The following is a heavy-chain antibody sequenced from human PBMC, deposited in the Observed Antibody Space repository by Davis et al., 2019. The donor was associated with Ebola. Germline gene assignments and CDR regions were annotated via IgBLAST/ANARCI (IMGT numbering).Heavy chain of an antibody. J-gene: IGHJ6*02. CDR3: HTGWELHYYYYGMDV. CDR2: INSDGSST. CDR1: GFTFSSYW. Sequence: GESLKISCAASGFTFSSYWMHWVRQAPGKGLVWVSRINSDGSSTSYADSVKGRFTISRDSAKNTLYLQMNSLRAEDTAVYYCHTGWELHYYYYGMDVWGQGTTVTVSS. V-gene: IGHV3-74*01. D-gene: IGHD1-26*01.